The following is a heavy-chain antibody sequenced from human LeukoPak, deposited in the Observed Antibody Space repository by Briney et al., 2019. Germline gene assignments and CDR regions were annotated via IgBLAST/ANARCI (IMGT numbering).Heavy chain of an antibody. CDR1: GFTFSSYA. V-gene: IGHV3-23*01. CDR3: AKVGEDIVVVVAAYFDY. J-gene: IGHJ4*02. CDR2: ISGSGGST. D-gene: IGHD2-15*01. Sequence: GGSLSLSCAASGFTFSSYAMSWVRQAPGKGLEWVSAISGSGGSTYYADSVKGRFTISRDNSKTTLYLQMNSLRAEDTAVYYCAKVGEDIVVVVAAYFDYWGQGTLVTVSS.